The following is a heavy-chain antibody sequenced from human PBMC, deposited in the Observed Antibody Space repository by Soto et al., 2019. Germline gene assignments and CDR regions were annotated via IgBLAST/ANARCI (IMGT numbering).Heavy chain of an antibody. Sequence: SETLSLTCSVSGGSISSYYWSWIRQPPGKGLEWIGYIYYTGSTNSNLSLKSRATISLDTSKNQFSLRLTSVTAADTAVYYCAIASGCSDGSCAFDSWGQGSLVTVSS. CDR1: GGSISSYY. CDR3: AIASGCSDGSCAFDS. CDR2: IYYTGST. V-gene: IGHV4-59*01. J-gene: IGHJ5*01. D-gene: IGHD2-15*01.